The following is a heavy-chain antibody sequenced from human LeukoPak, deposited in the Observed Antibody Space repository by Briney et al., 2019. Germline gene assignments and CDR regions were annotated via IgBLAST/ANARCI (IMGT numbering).Heavy chain of an antibody. V-gene: IGHV4-61*02. CDR2: IYTSGST. D-gene: IGHD6-13*01. J-gene: IGHJ4*02. Sequence: PSQTLSLTCTVPGGSISSGSYYWSWIRQPAGKGLEWIGRIYTSGSTNYNPSLKSRVIILLDTSKNQLSLKLSSVTAADTAVYYCARSEQLIRTFDYWGQGTLVTVSS. CDR3: ARSEQLIRTFDY. CDR1: GGSISSGSYY.